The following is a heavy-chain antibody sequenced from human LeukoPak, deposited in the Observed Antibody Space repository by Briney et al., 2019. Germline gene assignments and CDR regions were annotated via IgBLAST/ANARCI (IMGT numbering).Heavy chain of an antibody. CDR2: IIPIFGTA. CDR1: GGTFSSYA. CDR3: ARGVVAAAYVLDY. D-gene: IGHD2-15*01. V-gene: IGHV1-69*13. J-gene: IGHJ4*02. Sequence: SVRVSCTASGGTFSSYAISWVRQAPGQGLEWMGGIIPIFGTANYAQKFQGRVTITADESTSTAYMELSSLRSEDMAVYYCARGVVAAAYVLDYWGQGTLVTVSS.